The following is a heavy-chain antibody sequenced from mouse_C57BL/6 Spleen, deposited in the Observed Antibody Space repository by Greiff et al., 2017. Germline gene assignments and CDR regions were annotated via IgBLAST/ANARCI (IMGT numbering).Heavy chain of an antibody. CDR1: GYAFTNYL. J-gene: IGHJ2*01. CDR3: ARGKGFDY. V-gene: IGHV1-54*01. Sequence: VHLVESGAELVRPGTSVKVSCKASGYAFTNYLIEWVKQRPGQGLEWIGVINPGSGGTNYNEKFKGKATLTADKSSSTAYMQLSSLTSEDSAVYFCARGKGFDYWGQGTTLTVSS. CDR2: INPGSGGT.